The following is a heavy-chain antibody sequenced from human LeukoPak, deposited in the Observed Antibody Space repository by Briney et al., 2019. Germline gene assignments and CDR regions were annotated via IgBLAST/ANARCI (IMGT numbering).Heavy chain of an antibody. D-gene: IGHD2-15*01. CDR1: GGSISGGIYR. V-gene: IGHV4-39*02. Sequence: PSETLSLTCTVSGGSISGGIYRWGWIRQPPGKGLEWIGNIHYRERTHYHPSLKTRVTMSVDTSKSHFSLKLSSVTAADTAVYYCARVRRLTKRGYCSGGSCYGPGCFDYWGQGTLVTVSS. J-gene: IGHJ4*02. CDR2: IHYRERT. CDR3: ARVRRLTKRGYCSGGSCYGPGCFDY.